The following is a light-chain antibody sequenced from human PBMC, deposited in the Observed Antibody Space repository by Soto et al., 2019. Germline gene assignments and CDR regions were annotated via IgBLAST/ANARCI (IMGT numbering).Light chain of an antibody. CDR3: QQSYSSPPT. CDR2: DAS. V-gene: IGKV1-39*01. CDR1: QSINSW. Sequence: DIQMTQSPSALSASVGDRVTITCRASQSINSWLAWYQQKPGKAPKLLIYDASNLESGVPSRFSGSRSGPDFTLTISSLQPEDFATYYCQQSYSSPPTFGQGTKVDIK. J-gene: IGKJ1*01.